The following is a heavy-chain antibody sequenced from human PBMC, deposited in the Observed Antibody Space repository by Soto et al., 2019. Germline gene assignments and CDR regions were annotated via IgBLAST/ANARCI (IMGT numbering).Heavy chain of an antibody. Sequence: PSETLSLTCAVYGGSFSDYYWSWIRQPPGKGLEWIGEINHSGNTNYSPSLKSRVTISVDTSKNQFSLKLTSVTAADTAFYYCARHDDTGRFITAFDTWGQGTRVTVS. D-gene: IGHD1-26*01. CDR2: INHSGNT. CDR3: ARHDDTGRFITAFDT. J-gene: IGHJ3*02. V-gene: IGHV4-34*01. CDR1: GGSFSDYY.